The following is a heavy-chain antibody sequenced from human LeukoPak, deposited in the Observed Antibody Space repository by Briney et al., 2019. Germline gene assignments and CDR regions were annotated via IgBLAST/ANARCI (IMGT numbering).Heavy chain of an antibody. CDR3: ARLRPGNYFDY. Sequence: ASVKVSCKASGYTFTSYGISWVRQAPGQGLEWMGWISAYNGNTNYAQKFQGRVTITADKSTSTAYMELSSLRSEDTAVYYCARLRPGNYFDYWGQGTLVTVSS. CDR1: GYTFTSYG. J-gene: IGHJ4*02. V-gene: IGHV1-18*01. CDR2: ISAYNGNT.